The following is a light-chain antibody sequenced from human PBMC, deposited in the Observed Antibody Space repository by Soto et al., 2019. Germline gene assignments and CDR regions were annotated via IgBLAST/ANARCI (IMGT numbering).Light chain of an antibody. J-gene: IGKJ1*01. Sequence: EIVLTQSPGTLSLSPGERATLSCRASQSISSGYLAWYQQKPGQAPRLLIYDASTRATGIPARYSGSGSGTEFNFTISSLQSEDFAVYFCQQYNKWPRTFGQGTKVDIK. CDR1: QSISSGY. V-gene: IGKV3-15*01. CDR2: DAS. CDR3: QQYNKWPRT.